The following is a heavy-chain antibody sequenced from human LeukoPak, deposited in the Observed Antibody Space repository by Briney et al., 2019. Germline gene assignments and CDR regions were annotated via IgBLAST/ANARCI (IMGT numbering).Heavy chain of an antibody. J-gene: IGHJ4*02. CDR3: ARDRSVLRGVISDY. CDR2: ISNNDDYI. Sequence: GGSLRLSCAASGFTFTIYTMSWVRQAQGKGLEWVSSISNNDDYIYYADSVKGRFTVSRDDAKNSLYLQMNSLRVEDTAVYYCARDRSVLRGVISDYWGQGTPVTVSS. V-gene: IGHV3-21*01. CDR1: GFTFTIYT. D-gene: IGHD3-10*01.